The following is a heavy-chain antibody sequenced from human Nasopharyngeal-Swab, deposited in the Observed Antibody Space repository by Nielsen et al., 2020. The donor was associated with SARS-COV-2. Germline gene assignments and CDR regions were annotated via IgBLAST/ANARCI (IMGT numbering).Heavy chain of an antibody. CDR1: GFTFSSYA. Sequence: GGSLRLSCAASGFTFSSYAMHWVRQAPGKGLEWVAVISYDGSNKYYADSVKGRFTISRDNPKNTLYLQMNSLRAEDTAVYYCAREWVGATPYFDYWGQGTLVTVSS. CDR3: AREWVGATPYFDY. D-gene: IGHD1-26*01. J-gene: IGHJ4*02. V-gene: IGHV3-30*04. CDR2: ISYDGSNK.